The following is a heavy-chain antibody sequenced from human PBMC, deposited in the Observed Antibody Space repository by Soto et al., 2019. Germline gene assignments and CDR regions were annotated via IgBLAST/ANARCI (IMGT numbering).Heavy chain of an antibody. CDR1: GYSFTTYW. Sequence: GESLKISCKGSGYSFTTYWIGLVRQMPGKGLEWMGIIYPGNSATIYSPSFQVRVTLAADKSISTAYLQWSSLEASDIAMYYCARHVGLTPARGWLVYWGPGALVNVSS. J-gene: IGHJ4*02. V-gene: IGHV5-51*01. CDR3: ARHVGLTPARGWLVY. CDR2: IYPGNSAT. D-gene: IGHD2-15*01.